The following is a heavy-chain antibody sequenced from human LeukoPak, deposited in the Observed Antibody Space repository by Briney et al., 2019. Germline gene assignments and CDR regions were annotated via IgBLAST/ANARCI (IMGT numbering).Heavy chain of an antibody. Sequence: PGGSLRLSCAASGFTFSNYGMHWARQAPGKGLEWVGVIWYDGSNVKYPDSVKGRFTISRDNSKNMMYLQMNSLRAEDTAVYYCAKGERPQFLTHTYDYWGQGTEVTVS. CDR1: GFTFSNYG. CDR3: AKGERPQFLTHTYDY. CDR2: IWYDGSNV. D-gene: IGHD3-3*01. J-gene: IGHJ4*02. V-gene: IGHV3-33*06.